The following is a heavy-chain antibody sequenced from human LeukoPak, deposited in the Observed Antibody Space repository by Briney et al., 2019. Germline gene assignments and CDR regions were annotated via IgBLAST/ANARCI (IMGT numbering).Heavy chain of an antibody. CDR1: GGSISSYY. Sequence: PSETLSLTCTVSGGSISSYYWSWLRQPPGKGLEWIGYIYYSGSTNYNPSLTSRVTISVDTSKNQFSLKLSSVTAADTAVYYCARAYHYDILTGYWDYYYYMDVWGKGTTVTVSS. CDR3: ARAYHYDILTGYWDYYYYMDV. D-gene: IGHD3-9*01. V-gene: IGHV4-59*01. CDR2: IYYSGST. J-gene: IGHJ6*03.